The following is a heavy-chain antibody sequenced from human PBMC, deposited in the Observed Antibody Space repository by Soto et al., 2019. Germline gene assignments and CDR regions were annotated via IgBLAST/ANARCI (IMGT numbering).Heavy chain of an antibody. J-gene: IGHJ4*02. V-gene: IGHV1-18*01. CDR3: ARDTPPTDY. Sequence: QVQLVQSGAEVKKPGASVKVSCKTSGYTFTSYQISWVRQAPGEGLEWMGWISAYNTNTNYAQKFQGRVTMTTYTLASTAYMELRSLRSDDTAVYYCARDTPPTDYWGQGTLVTVSP. CDR1: GYTFTSYQ. CDR2: ISAYNTNT.